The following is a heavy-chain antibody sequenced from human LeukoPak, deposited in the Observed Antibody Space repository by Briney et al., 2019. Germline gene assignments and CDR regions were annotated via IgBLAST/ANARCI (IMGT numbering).Heavy chain of an antibody. J-gene: IGHJ4*02. CDR1: GYTFTSYY. CDR3: ARVSILFWSDY. V-gene: IGHV1-46*01. Sequence: ASVKVSCKASGYTFTSYYMHRVRQAPGQGLEWMGIINPSGGSTSYAQKFQGRVTMTRDTSTSTVYMELSSLRSEDTAVYYCARVSILFWSDYWGQGTLVTVSS. D-gene: IGHD2-21*01. CDR2: INPSGGST.